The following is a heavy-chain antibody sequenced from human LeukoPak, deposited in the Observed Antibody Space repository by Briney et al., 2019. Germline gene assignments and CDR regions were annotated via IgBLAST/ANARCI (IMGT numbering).Heavy chain of an antibody. V-gene: IGHV3-30*18. CDR1: GFTLSSYD. CDR2: ISYDGSNK. Sequence: PGGSLRLSCAAPGFTLSSYDMNWVGQAPGKGLEWGEVISYDGSNKYYADSVKGRFTVSRDNSKNTLYLQMKSLRAEDTAVYYCAKGGGYEAQYYYYYLDVWGKGTTVTISS. D-gene: IGHD5-12*01. J-gene: IGHJ6*03. CDR3: AKGGGYEAQYYYYYLDV.